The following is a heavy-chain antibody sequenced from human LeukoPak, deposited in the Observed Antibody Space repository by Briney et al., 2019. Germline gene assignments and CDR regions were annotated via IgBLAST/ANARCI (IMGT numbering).Heavy chain of an antibody. Sequence: GGTLRLSCAASGFTFSSYSMNWVRQAPGKGLEWVSSISSSSSYIYYADSVKGRFTISRDNAKNSLYLQMNSLRAEDTAVYYCARSVQLERLFDYWGQGTLVTVSS. CDR3: ARSVQLERLFDY. CDR1: GFTFSSYS. D-gene: IGHD1-1*01. J-gene: IGHJ4*02. V-gene: IGHV3-21*01. CDR2: ISSSSSYI.